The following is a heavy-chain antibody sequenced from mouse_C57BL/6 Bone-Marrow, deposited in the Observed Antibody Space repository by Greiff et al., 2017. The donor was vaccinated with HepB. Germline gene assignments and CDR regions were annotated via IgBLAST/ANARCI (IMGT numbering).Heavy chain of an antibody. CDR3: ARQKAGTGYAMDY. CDR1: EYEFPSHD. D-gene: IGHD4-1*01. J-gene: IGHJ4*01. CDR2: INSDGGST. Sequence: EVKLEESGGGLVQPGESLKLSCESNEYEFPSHDMSWVRKTPEKRLELVAAINSDGGSTSYPDTMERRFIISRDNTKKTLYLQMSSLRSEDTALYYCARQKAGTGYAMDYWGQGTSVTVSS. V-gene: IGHV5-2*03.